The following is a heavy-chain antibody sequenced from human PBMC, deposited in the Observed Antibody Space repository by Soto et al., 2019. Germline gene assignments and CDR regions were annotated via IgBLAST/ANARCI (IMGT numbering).Heavy chain of an antibody. J-gene: IGHJ4*02. V-gene: IGHV3-48*02. CDR3: ARGAVAGLYFFDY. CDR2: TSSSSAAI. D-gene: IGHD6-19*01. CDR1: GFTLSTYD. Sequence: EVQLVESGGGLVQPGGSLRLSCAASGFTLSTYDMNWVRQAPGKGLQWVSHTSSSSAAIVYADSVKGRITISRDNAKNSLYLQMNSLRDDDTAVYYCARGAVAGLYFFDYWGQGILVTVSS.